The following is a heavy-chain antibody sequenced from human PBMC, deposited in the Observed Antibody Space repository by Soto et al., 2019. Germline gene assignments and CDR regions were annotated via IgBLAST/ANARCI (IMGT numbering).Heavy chain of an antibody. Sequence: ASVKVSCKVSGYTLTELSMHWVRQAPGKGLEWMGGFDPEDGETIYAQKFQGRVTMTEDTSTDTAYMELSSLRSEDTAVYYCATIYSYGYGVDYWAQGTLVTVSS. D-gene: IGHD5-18*01. CDR3: ATIYSYGYGVDY. CDR1: GYTLTELS. CDR2: FDPEDGET. J-gene: IGHJ4*02. V-gene: IGHV1-24*01.